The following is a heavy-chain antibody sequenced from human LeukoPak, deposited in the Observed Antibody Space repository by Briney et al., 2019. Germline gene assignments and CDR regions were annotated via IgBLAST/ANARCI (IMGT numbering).Heavy chain of an antibody. J-gene: IGHJ4*02. CDR3: AKSRQWLVRFFDY. CDR1: GFTFSTYA. D-gene: IGHD6-19*01. Sequence: GGSLRLSCAASGFTFSTYAMSWVRQAPGKGLEWVSAISGSGGSTYYADSVKGRFTISRDNSKNTLYLQMNSLRAEDTAVYYCAKSRQWLVRFFDYWGQGTLVTVSS. CDR2: ISGSGGST. V-gene: IGHV3-23*01.